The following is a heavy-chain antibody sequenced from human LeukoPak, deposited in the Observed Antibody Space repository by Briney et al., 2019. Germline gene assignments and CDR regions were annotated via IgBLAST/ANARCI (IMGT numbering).Heavy chain of an antibody. J-gene: IGHJ2*01. CDR3: ARDSVGDYDEVRYFDL. V-gene: IGHV3-21*01. Sequence: GGSLRLSCAASGFPFSSYGMNWVRQAPGKRLEWVSFIRSSTSYIYYADSVKDRFTISRDNVKNSLYLQMNSLRDEDTAVYYARDSVGDYDEVRYFDLWGRGTLVIVSS. CDR2: IRSSTSYI. D-gene: IGHD4-17*01. CDR1: GFPFSSYG.